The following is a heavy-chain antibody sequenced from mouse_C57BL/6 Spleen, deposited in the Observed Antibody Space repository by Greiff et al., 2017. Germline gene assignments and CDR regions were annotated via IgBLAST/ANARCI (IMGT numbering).Heavy chain of an antibody. D-gene: IGHD2-3*01. CDR1: GYTFTSYW. CDR2: IHPNSGST. J-gene: IGHJ4*01. V-gene: IGHV1-64*01. CDR3: ASERWFPKAIDY. Sequence: VQLQQPGAELVKPGASVKLSCKASGYTFTSYWMHWVKQRPGQGLEWIGMIHPNSGSTNYNEKFKSKATLTVDKSSSTAYMQLSSLTSEDSAVYYCASERWFPKAIDYWGQGTSVTVSS.